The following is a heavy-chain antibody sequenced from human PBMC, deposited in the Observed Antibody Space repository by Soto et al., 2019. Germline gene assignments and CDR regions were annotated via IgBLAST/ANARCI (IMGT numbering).Heavy chain of an antibody. D-gene: IGHD3-16*01. Sequence: QVQLQQWGAGLLKPSETLSLTCAVYGGSFSGYYWSWIRQPPGKGLEWIGEINHSGITNYNPSLKSRVTISVDTSKNQFSLQLSSGTAADTAVEYWARAIPPTRWTLGYWGQGTLVTVSS. J-gene: IGHJ4*02. CDR2: INHSGIT. CDR3: ARAIPPTRWTLGY. V-gene: IGHV4-34*01. CDR1: GGSFSGYY.